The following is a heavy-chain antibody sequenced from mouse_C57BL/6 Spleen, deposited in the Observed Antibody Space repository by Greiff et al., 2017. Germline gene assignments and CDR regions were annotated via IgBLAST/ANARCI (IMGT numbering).Heavy chain of an antibody. V-gene: IGHV3-6*01. CDR1: GYSITSGYY. CDR3: ATLLRPYYFDY. Sequence: EVQLVESGPGLVKPSQSLSLTCSVTGYSITSGYYWNWIRQFPGNKLEWMGYISYDGSNNYNPSLKNRISITRYTSKNQFFLKLNSVTTEDTATYYCATLLRPYYFDYWGQGTTLTVSS. CDR2: ISYDGSN. J-gene: IGHJ2*01. D-gene: IGHD2-4*01.